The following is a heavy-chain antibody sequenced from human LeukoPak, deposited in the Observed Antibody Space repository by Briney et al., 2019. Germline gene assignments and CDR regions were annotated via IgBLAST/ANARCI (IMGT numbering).Heavy chain of an antibody. V-gene: IGHV1-46*01. CDR3: ARGDGEAASLWENWFDP. CDR2: INPSRGRT. D-gene: IGHD6-13*01. Sequence: ASVKVSCKASGYTFTSYYMHWVRQAPGQGLEWMGIINPSRGRTSYAQKFQGRVTMTRDMSTSTVYMELSSLRSEDTAVYYCARGDGEAASLWENWFDPWGQGTLVTVSS. J-gene: IGHJ5*02. CDR1: GYTFTSYY.